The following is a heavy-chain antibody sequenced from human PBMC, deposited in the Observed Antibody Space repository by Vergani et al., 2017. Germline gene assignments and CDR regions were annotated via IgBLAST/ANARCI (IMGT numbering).Heavy chain of an antibody. J-gene: IGHJ6*02. CDR2: IYPGDSDT. Sequence: EVQLVQSGAEVKKPGESLKISCKGSGYSFTSYWIGWVRQMPGKGLEWMGIIYPGDSDTRYSPSFQGQVTISADKSISTAYLQWISLKASDTAMYYCARHRGWGLVVXAATPWYYYYGMDVWGQGTTVTVSS. CDR3: ARHRGWGLVVXAATPWYYYYGMDV. V-gene: IGHV5-51*01. CDR1: GYSFTSYW. D-gene: IGHD2-15*01.